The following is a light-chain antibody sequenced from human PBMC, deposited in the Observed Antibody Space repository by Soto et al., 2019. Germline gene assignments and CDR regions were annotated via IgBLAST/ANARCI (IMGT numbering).Light chain of an antibody. J-gene: IGKJ5*01. Sequence: DIQLTQSPSFLSASVGDRVTITCRASQALGSYLVWYQQKPGKAPKLLIYAASTLQSGVPSRFSGRGSGTEFTPTISSLQPEDFATYYCQQLNNQPLITFGQGTRLDIK. V-gene: IGKV1-9*01. CDR1: QALGSY. CDR2: AAS. CDR3: QQLNNQPLIT.